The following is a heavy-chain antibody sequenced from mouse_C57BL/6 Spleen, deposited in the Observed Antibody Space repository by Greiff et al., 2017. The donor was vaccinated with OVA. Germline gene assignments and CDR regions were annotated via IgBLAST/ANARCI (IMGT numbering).Heavy chain of an antibody. V-gene: IGHV1-55*01. Sequence: QVQLQQPGAELVKPGASVKMSCKASGYTFTSYWITWVKQRPGQGLEWIGDIYPGSGSTNYNEKFKSKATLTVDTSSSTAYMQLSSLTSEDSAVYYCARGYDGYYVLAYWGQGTLVTVSA. D-gene: IGHD2-3*01. J-gene: IGHJ3*01. CDR1: GYTFTSYW. CDR2: IYPGSGST. CDR3: ARGYDGYYVLAY.